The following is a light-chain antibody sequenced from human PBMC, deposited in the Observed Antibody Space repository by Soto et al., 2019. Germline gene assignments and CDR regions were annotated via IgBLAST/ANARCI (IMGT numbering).Light chain of an antibody. CDR1: QSLANNY. CDR2: GAS. CDR3: QHYGNSPYT. V-gene: IGKV3-20*01. Sequence: DIVLTQSTGTVSLSPGETATLSCRALQSLANNYLAWYQQRPGQAPKLLIYGASARATGIPYRFSGSGSGTDFTLTISRLEPEDVAVYDCQHYGNSPYTCGQGTKLEIK. J-gene: IGKJ2*01.